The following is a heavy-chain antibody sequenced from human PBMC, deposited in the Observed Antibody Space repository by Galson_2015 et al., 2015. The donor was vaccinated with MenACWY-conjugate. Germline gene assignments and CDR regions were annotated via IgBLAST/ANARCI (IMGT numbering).Heavy chain of an antibody. J-gene: IGHJ5*02. Sequence: SLRLSCAASGFTFRDSWMHWVRQVPGKGLVWVARITPDGTSTTYADSVKGRFTISRDNAKNTLFLQMNSLRAEDTAVYYCAKDRSRMTISVSSNWFDPWGQGTLVIVSS. CDR3: AKDRSRMTISVSSNWFDP. D-gene: IGHD3-3*01. CDR2: ITPDGTST. V-gene: IGHV3-74*03. CDR1: GFTFRDSW.